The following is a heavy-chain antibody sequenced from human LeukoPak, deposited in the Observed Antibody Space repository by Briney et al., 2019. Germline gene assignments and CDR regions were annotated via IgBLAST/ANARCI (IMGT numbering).Heavy chain of an antibody. V-gene: IGHV3-23*01. CDR1: GFPFSTYA. CDR3: AKDVYGDYGDLDY. J-gene: IGHJ4*02. CDR2: IRGSDGST. Sequence: GGSLRLSCAASGFPFSTYAMSWVRQAPGKGLEWVSSIRGSDGSTYYADSVKGRFAISRDNSKNTLYLQMNSLRAEDTAVYYCAKDVYGDYGDLDYWGQGTLVTVSS. D-gene: IGHD4-17*01.